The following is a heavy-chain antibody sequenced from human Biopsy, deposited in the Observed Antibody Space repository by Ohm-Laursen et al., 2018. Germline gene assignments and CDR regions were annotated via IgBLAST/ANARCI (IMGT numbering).Heavy chain of an antibody. CDR3: ARDRGYYSDRTVPGYFDL. Sequence: TLSLTWPVSGDSISSYYWSWIRQPPGKGLQWIGYVYYTGSTDYNPSLQSRVTISVDTSKNHFSLRLRSVTPADTAIYYCARDRGYYSDRTVPGYFDLWGRGILVTVSS. CDR1: GDSISSYY. V-gene: IGHV4-59*01. D-gene: IGHD3-22*01. CDR2: VYYTGST. J-gene: IGHJ2*01.